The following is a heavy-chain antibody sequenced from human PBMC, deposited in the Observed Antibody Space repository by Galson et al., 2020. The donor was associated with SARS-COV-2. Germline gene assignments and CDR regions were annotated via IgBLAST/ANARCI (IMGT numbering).Heavy chain of an antibody. CDR1: GYTLTELS. CDR2: FDPEDGET. V-gene: IGHV1-24*01. Sequence: ASVKVSCKVSGYTLTELSMHWVRQAPGKGLEWMGGFDPEDGETIYAQKFQGRVTMTEDTSTDTAYMELSSLRSEDTAVYYCATDRIRGSYYANWFDPWGQGTLVTVSS. D-gene: IGHD1-26*01. CDR3: ATDRIRGSYYANWFDP. J-gene: IGHJ5*02.